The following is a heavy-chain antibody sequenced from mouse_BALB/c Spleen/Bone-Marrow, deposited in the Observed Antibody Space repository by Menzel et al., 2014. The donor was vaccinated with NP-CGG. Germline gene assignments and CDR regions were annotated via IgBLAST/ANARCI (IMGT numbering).Heavy chain of an antibody. D-gene: IGHD2-1*01. V-gene: IGHV1S137*01. J-gene: IGHJ4*01. CDR3: ARWDGKYAMDY. CDR1: GYAFTDYG. Sequence: QVQLKESGAELVRPGISVKISCKGSGYAFTDYGIHWVRQSHAKSPEWIGVLITYYGDASYNPRFKGKATMTVDKSSSTAYMEIARLTSEDSAIYYCARWDGKYAMDYWGQGTSVTVSS. CDR2: LITYYGDA.